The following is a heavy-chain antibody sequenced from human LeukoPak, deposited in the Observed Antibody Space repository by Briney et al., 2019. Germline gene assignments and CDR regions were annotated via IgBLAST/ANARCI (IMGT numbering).Heavy chain of an antibody. D-gene: IGHD4-17*01. CDR2: ISSTGGST. J-gene: IGHJ4*02. V-gene: IGHV3-64*01. Sequence: GGSLRLSCAASGFTFSSYSMNWVRQAPGRGLEFVSAISSTGGSTYYAKSVKGRFTISRDNSKNTLYLQMGSLRAEDMAVYYCARDSTTRGVDYWGQGTLVTVSS. CDR3: ARDSTTRGVDY. CDR1: GFTFSSYS.